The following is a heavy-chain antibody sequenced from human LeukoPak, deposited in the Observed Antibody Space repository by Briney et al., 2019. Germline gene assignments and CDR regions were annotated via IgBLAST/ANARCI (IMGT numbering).Heavy chain of an antibody. J-gene: IGHJ4*02. CDR1: GYSFTSYW. Sequence: GESLKIFCKGSGYSFTSYWIGWVRQMPGKGLEWMGIIYPGDSDTRYSPSFQGQVTISADKSISTAYLQWNSLKVSNTAMYYCARPKGGAAASTGFDYWGQGTLVTVSS. CDR3: ARPKGGAAASTGFDY. CDR2: IYPGDSDT. D-gene: IGHD6-13*01. V-gene: IGHV5-51*01.